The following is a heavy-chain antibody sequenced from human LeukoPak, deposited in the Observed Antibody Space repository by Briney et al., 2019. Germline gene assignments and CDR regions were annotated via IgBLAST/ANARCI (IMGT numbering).Heavy chain of an antibody. CDR1: GGSFSGYY. Sequence: SETLSLTCAVYGGSFSGYYWSWIRQPPGKGLEWIGSIYYSGSTYYNPPLKSRVTISVDTSKNQFSLKLSSVTAADTAVYYCARTVGITMVRGVIWWFDPWGQGTLVTVSS. J-gene: IGHJ5*02. CDR2: IYYSGST. D-gene: IGHD3-10*01. V-gene: IGHV4-34*01. CDR3: ARTVGITMVRGVIWWFDP.